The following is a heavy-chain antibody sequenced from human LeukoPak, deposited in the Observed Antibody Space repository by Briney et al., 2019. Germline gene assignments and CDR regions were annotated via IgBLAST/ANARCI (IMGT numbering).Heavy chain of an antibody. CDR3: AKDLGYSSGWYPYYFDY. V-gene: IGHV3-23*01. Sequence: PGGSLRLSCVASGFTFGHNAMAWVRQAPGKRLEWVSALSGSGGDTFYADSVKGRFTISRDNSKNTLYLQMNSLRAEDTAVYYCAKDLGYSSGWYPYYFDYWGQGTLVTVSS. J-gene: IGHJ4*02. CDR1: GFTFGHNA. D-gene: IGHD6-19*01. CDR2: LSGSGGDT.